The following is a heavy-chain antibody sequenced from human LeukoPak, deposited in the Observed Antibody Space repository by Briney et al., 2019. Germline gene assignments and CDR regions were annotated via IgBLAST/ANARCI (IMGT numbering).Heavy chain of an antibody. J-gene: IGHJ3*02. Sequence: PSQTLSLTCTVSGGSISSGDYYWSWIRQPPGKGLEWIGYICSNEATEYKPSLKSRVTISADTSKNQFSLKLTSVSAADTAIYYCARRNDFHIWGQGTMVTVSS. CDR1: GGSISSGDYY. V-gene: IGHV4-61*09. CDR3: ARRNDFHI. CDR2: ICSNEAT.